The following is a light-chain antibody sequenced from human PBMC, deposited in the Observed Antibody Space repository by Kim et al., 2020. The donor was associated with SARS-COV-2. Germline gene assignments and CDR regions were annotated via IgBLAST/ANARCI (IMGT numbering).Light chain of an antibody. CDR1: TSNIGAGYD. CDR3: QSYDTSLRGSV. J-gene: IGLJ2*01. V-gene: IGLV1-40*01. CDR2: GNI. Sequence: QRVTISCTGSTSNIGAGYDVHWYQRVPGTVPRLLIYGNIKRPSGIPDRFSASKSGSSASLAITGLHAEDEAEYFCQSYDTSLRGSVFGGGTKVTVL.